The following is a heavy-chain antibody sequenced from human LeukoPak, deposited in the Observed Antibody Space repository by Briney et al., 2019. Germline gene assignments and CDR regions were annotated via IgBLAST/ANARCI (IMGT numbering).Heavy chain of an antibody. CDR1: GFTFSSYA. V-gene: IGHV3-30-3*01. D-gene: IGHD3-10*01. J-gene: IGHJ2*01. CDR3: ARDGHYYGSGSYQHFDL. CDR2: ISYDGSNK. Sequence: GGSLRLSCAASGFTFSSYAMSWVRQAPGKGLEWVAVISYDGSNKYYADSVKGRFTISRDNSKNTLYLQMNSLRAEDTAVYYCARDGHYYGSGSYQHFDLWGRGTLVTVSS.